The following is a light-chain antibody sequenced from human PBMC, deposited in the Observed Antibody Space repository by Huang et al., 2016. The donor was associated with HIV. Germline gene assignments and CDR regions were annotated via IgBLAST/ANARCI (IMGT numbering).Light chain of an antibody. V-gene: IGKV3-15*01. J-gene: IGKJ1*01. CDR2: GVS. CDR1: QSVTTN. CDR3: QQYNDWPPWT. Sequence: IVMTQSPATLSASPGQRVTLSCRASQSVTTNLAWYQQKPGQAPRLLIHGVSSRATGVPVRFSGSASGTEFTAFTLTIDNLQSEDFGVYYCQQYNDWPPWTFGQGTKVE.